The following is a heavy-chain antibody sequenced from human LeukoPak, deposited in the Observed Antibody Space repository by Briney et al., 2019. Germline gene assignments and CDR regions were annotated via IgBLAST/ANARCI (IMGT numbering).Heavy chain of an antibody. Sequence: SETLSLTCTVSGGSIRSSYYYWGWIRQPPGKGLEWIGNIYYSGSTYYNPSLKSRITISVDASKNQFSLKLRSVTAADTAVYFCATMNSGWRYFDYWGQGTLVTVSS. D-gene: IGHD6-19*01. CDR3: ATMNSGWRYFDY. CDR1: GGSIRSSYYY. CDR2: IYYSGST. V-gene: IGHV4-39*01. J-gene: IGHJ4*02.